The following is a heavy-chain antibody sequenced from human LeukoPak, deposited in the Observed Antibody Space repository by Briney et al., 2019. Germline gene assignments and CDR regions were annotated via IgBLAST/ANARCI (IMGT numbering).Heavy chain of an antibody. D-gene: IGHD4-23*01. CDR3: ARDNTVVLYYFDY. J-gene: IGHJ4*02. CDR1: GYTFTGYY. Sequence: ASVKVSCKAPGYTFTGYYMHWVRQAPGQGLEWMGWINPNSGGTNYAQKFQGRVTMTRDTSISTAYMELSRLRSDDTAVYYCARDNTVVLYYFDYWGQGTLVTVSS. CDR2: INPNSGGT. V-gene: IGHV1-2*02.